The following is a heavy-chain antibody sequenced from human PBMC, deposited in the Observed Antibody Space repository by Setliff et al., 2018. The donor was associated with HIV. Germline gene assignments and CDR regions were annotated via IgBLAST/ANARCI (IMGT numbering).Heavy chain of an antibody. V-gene: IGHV1-69*13. D-gene: IGHD7-27*01. J-gene: IGHJ6*03. CDR3: ARVPNWGRVDYYYYYMDV. CDR2: IIPIFGTA. CDR1: GGSFSSYG. Sequence: ASVKVSCKAPGGSFSSYGLSWVRQAPGQGLEWMGGIIPIFGTANYAQKFQGRVTITADESTSTAYMELSSLRSEDTAVYYCARVPNWGRVDYYYYYMDVWGKGTTVTVSS.